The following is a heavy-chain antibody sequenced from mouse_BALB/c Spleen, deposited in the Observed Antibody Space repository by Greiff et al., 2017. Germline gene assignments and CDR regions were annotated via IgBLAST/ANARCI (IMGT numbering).Heavy chain of an antibody. CDR1: GYAFSSYW. J-gene: IGHJ3*01. V-gene: IGHV1-80*01. Sequence: VQLQQSGAELVRPGSSVKISCKASGYAFSSYWMNWVKQRPGQGLEWIGQIYPGDGDTNYNGKFKGKATLTADKSSSTAYMQLSSLTSEDSAVYFCARRDYYDYDGGGWFAYWGQGTLVTVSA. CDR3: ARRDYYDYDGGGWFAY. D-gene: IGHD2-4*01. CDR2: IYPGDGDT.